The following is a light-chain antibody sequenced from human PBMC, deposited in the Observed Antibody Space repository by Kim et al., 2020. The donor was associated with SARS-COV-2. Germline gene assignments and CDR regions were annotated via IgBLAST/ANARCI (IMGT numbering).Light chain of an antibody. J-gene: IGKJ5*01. CDR1: QGISNY. CDR3: QKYNSAPLIT. V-gene: IGKV1-27*01. Sequence: SVRERVTITCRASQGISNYLAWYQQKPGKVPKLLIYAASTLQSGVPSRFSGSGSGTDFTLTISSLQPEDVATYYCQKYNSAPLITFGQGTRLEIK. CDR2: AAS.